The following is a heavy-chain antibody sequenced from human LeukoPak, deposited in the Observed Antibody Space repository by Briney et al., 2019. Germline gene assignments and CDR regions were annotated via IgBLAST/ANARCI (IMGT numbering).Heavy chain of an antibody. J-gene: IGHJ4*02. V-gene: IGHV1-69*13. D-gene: IGHD2-15*01. CDR2: VIPIFGTA. CDR1: GGTFSSYA. CDR3: AIGLAYCSGDGCYKYFDY. Sequence: ASVKLSCKVSGGTFSSYAISWVRQRPGQGLERVGGVIPIFGTANYAEKFQGRVTITADGSTSTAYMELSSLRSEDTSVYYCAIGLAYCSGDGCYKYFDYWGQGTLVIVSS.